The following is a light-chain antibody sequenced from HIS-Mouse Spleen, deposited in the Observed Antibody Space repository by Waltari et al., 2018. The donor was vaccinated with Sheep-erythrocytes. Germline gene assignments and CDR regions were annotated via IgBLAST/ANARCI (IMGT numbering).Light chain of an antibody. Sequence: AIQLTQSPSSLSASVGDRVTITCRASQGISSALAWYQQKPGKAPKLLIYDASSLESGVPSMFSRRGSGTDFALTIISLQPEEFATDYCHLFNSYPFTFGPGTKVDIK. CDR2: DAS. V-gene: IGKV1-13*02. J-gene: IGKJ3*01. CDR1: QGISSA. CDR3: HLFNSYPFT.